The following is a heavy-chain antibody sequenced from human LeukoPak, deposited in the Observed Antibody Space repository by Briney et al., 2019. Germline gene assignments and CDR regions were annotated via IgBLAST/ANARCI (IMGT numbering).Heavy chain of an antibody. J-gene: IGHJ4*02. Sequence: ASVKVSCKASGYTFTSYGISWVRQAPGQGLEWMGWISAYNGNTNYAQKLQGRVTMTTDTSTSTAYMELRSLRSDDTAVYYCARGFGTVPEKKHIVVVPAAFYYFDYWGQGTLVTVSS. D-gene: IGHD2-2*01. V-gene: IGHV1-18*01. CDR1: GYTFTSYG. CDR2: ISAYNGNT. CDR3: ARGFGTVPEKKHIVVVPAAFYYFDY.